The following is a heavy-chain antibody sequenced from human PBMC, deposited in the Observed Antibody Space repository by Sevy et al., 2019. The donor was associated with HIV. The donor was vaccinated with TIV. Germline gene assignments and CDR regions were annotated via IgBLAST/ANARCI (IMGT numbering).Heavy chain of an antibody. CDR3: AGERTYYYDSSGSDYGYYGMDV. D-gene: IGHD3-22*01. J-gene: IGHJ6*02. V-gene: IGHV3-30*04. CDR1: GFTFSTYA. Sequence: GGCLRLSCAASGFTFSTYAMHWVRQAPGKGLEWVAVISYDGSIKYSADSVKGRFTISRDNSKNTLYLQMISLRPEDTAVYYCAGERTYYYDSSGSDYGYYGMDVWGQGATVTVSS. CDR2: ISYDGSIK.